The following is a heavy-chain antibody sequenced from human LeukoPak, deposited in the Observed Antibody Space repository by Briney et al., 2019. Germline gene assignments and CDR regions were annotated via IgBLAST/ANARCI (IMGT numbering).Heavy chain of an antibody. CDR2: ISYDGSIN. J-gene: IGHJ4*02. CDR3: ARGSYSSSWKTFDY. D-gene: IGHD6-13*01. CDR1: GFTLSSYD. Sequence: GGSLRLSCAASGFTLSSYDMHWVRQAPGKGLEWVAVISYDGSINDYADSVKGRFTISRDNSKNTLYLQMNSLRADDTAMYYCARGSYSSSWKTFDYWGQGTLVTVSS. V-gene: IGHV3-30*03.